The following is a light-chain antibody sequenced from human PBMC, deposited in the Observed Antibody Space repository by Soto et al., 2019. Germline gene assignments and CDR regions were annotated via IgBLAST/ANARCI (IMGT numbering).Light chain of an antibody. CDR2: KAS. V-gene: IGKV1-5*03. J-gene: IGKJ1*01. CDR3: QQYKSYRT. CDR1: QSISSW. Sequence: DIQMTQSPSTLSASVGDRVTITCRASQSISSWLAWYQQKPGKAPKLLIYKASSLQSGVPSTFSGSGSGTEFTLTISSLQPDDFATYYCQQYKSYRTFGQGTKVEIK.